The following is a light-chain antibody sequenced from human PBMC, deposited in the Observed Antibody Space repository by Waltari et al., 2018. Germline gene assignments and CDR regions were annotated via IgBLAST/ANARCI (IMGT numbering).Light chain of an antibody. CDR1: ENISRF. Sequence: EIVLTQSPGTLSLSPGERATLPCRASENISRFLAWYQQRPGQAPRPLIYATSSRATGIPDRFSGSGSGTDFSLTISRLEPEDFAVYYCQHHVRLPATFGQGTKVEIK. J-gene: IGKJ1*01. CDR3: QHHVRLPAT. V-gene: IGKV3-20*01. CDR2: ATS.